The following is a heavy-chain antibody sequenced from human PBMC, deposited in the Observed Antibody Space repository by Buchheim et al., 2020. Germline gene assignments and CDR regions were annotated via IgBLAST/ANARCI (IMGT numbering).Heavy chain of an antibody. Sequence: EELLVESGGGLVKPGGSLRLSCTASGFSLSSYTMHWVRQAPGKGLEWVSSISSSTSYINYADSLKGRFTVSRDNAPNSLYPQMDSLRAEDTAVYYWARGEYQLLYSQHFYGLDVWGQGTT. J-gene: IGHJ6*02. CDR2: ISSSTSYI. CDR1: GFSLSSYT. D-gene: IGHD2-2*02. V-gene: IGHV3-21*02. CDR3: ARGEYQLLYSQHFYGLDV.